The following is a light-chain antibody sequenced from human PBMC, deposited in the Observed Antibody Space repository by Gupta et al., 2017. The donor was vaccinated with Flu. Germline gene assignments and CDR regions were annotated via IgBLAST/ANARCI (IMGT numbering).Light chain of an antibody. CDR1: QTINTW. CDR2: KAS. J-gene: IGKJ1*01. CDR3: QHYNTYPWT. Sequence: DIQMTQSPSILSASVGDRVTITCRASQTINTWLAWYQQKPGKAPKLLMYKASTLEKGPPSRFSGSGSGAEFILTITSLQPDDFATYYCQHYNTYPWTFGQGTKVEIK. V-gene: IGKV1-5*03.